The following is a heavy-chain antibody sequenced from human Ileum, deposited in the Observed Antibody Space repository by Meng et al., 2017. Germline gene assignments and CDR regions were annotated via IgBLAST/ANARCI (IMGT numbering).Heavy chain of an antibody. CDR1: GGSVSSNIAA. J-gene: IGHJ4*02. Sequence: QVQRPQAGPGLVKPSQTLSLTCAVSGGSVSSNIAAWNWIRQSPLRGLEWLGRTYYRSKWYSEYAVSVKSRISITPDTSKNQFSLQMNSVTPEDTAVYYCASGSGSLDYWGPGTLVTASS. V-gene: IGHV6-1*01. D-gene: IGHD3-3*01. CDR3: ASGSGSLDY. CDR2: TYYRSKWYS.